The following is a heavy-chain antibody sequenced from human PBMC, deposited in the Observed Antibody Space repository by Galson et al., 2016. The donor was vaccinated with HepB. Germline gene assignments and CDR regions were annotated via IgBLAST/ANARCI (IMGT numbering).Heavy chain of an antibody. D-gene: IGHD3-22*01. V-gene: IGHV3-48*01. CDR3: ATGPPSYYYDSSGYYSG. CDR1: GFTFTTHT. J-gene: IGHJ4*02. Sequence: SLRLSCAASGFTFTTHTMNWVRQAPGKGLESISYISTNGATIHYAGSVKGRFTVSRDNAKNSLYLQMNGLRAEDTAVYYCATGPPSYYYDSSGYYSGWGQGTLVTVSS. CDR2: ISTNGATI.